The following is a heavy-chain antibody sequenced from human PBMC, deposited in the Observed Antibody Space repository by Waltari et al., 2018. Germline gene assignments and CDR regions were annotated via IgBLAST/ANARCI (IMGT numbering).Heavy chain of an antibody. Sequence: VESGGTLVRPGGSVRPSCAASGLTLPGPSLDWVRQAPGKGLEWIGHIINSGNTYTTQYAASVRGRFTLLRDDSQRSLSLQMNNLRVDDTAVYYCAIDLGGLYCSGTSRYTIWGQGTQVTVSS. CDR2: IINSGNTYTT. CDR1: GLTLPGPS. V-gene: IGHV3-72*01. J-gene: IGHJ4*02. CDR3: AIDLGGLYCSGTSRYTI. D-gene: IGHD2-2*02.